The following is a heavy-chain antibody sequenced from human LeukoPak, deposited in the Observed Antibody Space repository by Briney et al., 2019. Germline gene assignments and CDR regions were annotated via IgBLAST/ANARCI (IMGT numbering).Heavy chain of an antibody. J-gene: IGHJ4*02. CDR2: IYSSGST. D-gene: IGHD4-17*01. CDR1: GGSISSYH. V-gene: IGHV4-59*08. Sequence: PSETLSLTCTVSGGSISSYHWSWIRQPPGKGLECIGYIYSSGSTNYNPSLKSRVTISVDTSKNQFSLKLSSVTAADTAVYYCARVPTVTFFDYWGQGTLVTVSS. CDR3: ARVPTVTFFDY.